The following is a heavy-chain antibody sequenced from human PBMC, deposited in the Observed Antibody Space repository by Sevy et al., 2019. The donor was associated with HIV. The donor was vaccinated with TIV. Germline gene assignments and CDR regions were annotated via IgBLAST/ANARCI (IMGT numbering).Heavy chain of an antibody. J-gene: IGHJ4*02. V-gene: IGHV3-23*01. CDR1: GFTFSSYA. Sequence: GGSLRLSCAASGFTFSSYAMSWVRQAPGKGLEWVSDISGSGGSTYYTDSVKGRFTISGDNSKNTLYLQMNSLRAEDTAVYYCAKDRRVVGSGWYDLYWGQGTLVTVSS. CDR3: AKDRRVVGSGWYDLY. D-gene: IGHD6-19*01. CDR2: ISGSGGST.